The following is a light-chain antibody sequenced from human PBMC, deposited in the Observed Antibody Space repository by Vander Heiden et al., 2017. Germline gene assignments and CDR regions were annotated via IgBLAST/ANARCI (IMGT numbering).Light chain of an antibody. J-gene: IGLJ2*01. CDR3: GTWDSSLSAEV. V-gene: IGLV1-51*01. CDR2: DNN. Sequence: QSVLTQPPSVSAAPGQKVTISCSGSSSNIGNNSVSWYQQLPGTAPKLLIYDNNKRPSGIPDRFSGSKSGTSATLGITGLQTGDEADYYCGTWDSSLSAEVFGGGTKLTVL. CDR1: SSNIGNNS.